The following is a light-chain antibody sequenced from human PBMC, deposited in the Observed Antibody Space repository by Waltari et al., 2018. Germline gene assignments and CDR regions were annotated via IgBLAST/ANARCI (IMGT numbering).Light chain of an antibody. Sequence: EIVLTQSPATLSLSPGENATLSCSARESVSPSLAWYQQRPGQAPRLIVYDVSTRAAGIPARFSGSGSETEFTLTISSLEPDDFAIYYCHQRNDRRGTFGQGTRIE. CDR3: HQRNDRRGT. J-gene: IGKJ1*01. V-gene: IGKV3-11*01. CDR2: DVS. CDR1: ESVSPS.